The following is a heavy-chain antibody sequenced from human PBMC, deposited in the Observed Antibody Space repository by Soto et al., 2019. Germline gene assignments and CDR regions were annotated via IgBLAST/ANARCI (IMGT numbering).Heavy chain of an antibody. CDR1: GFTFDDYA. CDR3: AKAVGSYGNFDY. Sequence: GGSLRLSSAASGFTFDDYAMHWVRQAPGKGLEWVSRISWNSGSIGYADSVKGRFTISRDNAKNSLYLQMNSLRAEDTAVYYCAKAVGSYGNFDYWGQGTLVTVSS. V-gene: IGHV3-9*01. D-gene: IGHD5-18*01. J-gene: IGHJ4*02. CDR2: ISWNSGSI.